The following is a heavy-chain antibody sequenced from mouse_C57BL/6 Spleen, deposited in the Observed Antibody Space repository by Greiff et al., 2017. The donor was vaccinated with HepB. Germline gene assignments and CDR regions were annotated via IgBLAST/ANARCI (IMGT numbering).Heavy chain of an antibody. CDR2: INPNNGGT. J-gene: IGHJ1*03. V-gene: IGHV1-18*01. D-gene: IGHD4-1*01. CDR3: ARRGINWDGYWYFDV. CDR1: GYTFTDYN. Sequence: EVQLQESGPELVKPGASVKIPCKASGYTFTDYNMDWVKQSHGKSLEWIGDINPNNGGTIYNQKFKGKATLTVDKSSSTAYMELRSLTSEDTAVYYCARRGINWDGYWYFDVRGTGTTVTVSS.